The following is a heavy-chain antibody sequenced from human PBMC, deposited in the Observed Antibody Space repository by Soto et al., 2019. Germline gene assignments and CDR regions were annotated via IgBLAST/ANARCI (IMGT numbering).Heavy chain of an antibody. CDR2: INPNSGGT. V-gene: IGHV1-2*02. CDR3: ARDWGFGVVRYYNHDMDV. CDR1: GYTFTGYY. D-gene: IGHD3-3*01. Sequence: ASVKVSCKASGYTFTGYYMHWVRQAPGQGLEWMGWINPNSGGTNYAQKFQGRVAMTRDTSISTAYMELSRLRSDDTAVYYCARDWGFGVVRYYNHDMDVWDQGTTVTVSS. J-gene: IGHJ6*02.